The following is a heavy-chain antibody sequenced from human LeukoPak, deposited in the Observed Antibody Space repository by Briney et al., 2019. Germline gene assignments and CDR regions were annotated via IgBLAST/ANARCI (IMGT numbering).Heavy chain of an antibody. CDR1: GFTFTNYA. J-gene: IGHJ4*02. D-gene: IGHD3-3*01. CDR2: ISYDETNK. CDR3: ARDQSPSPYDFWSGYYIDY. V-gene: IGHV3-30*04. Sequence: GRSLRLSCAASGFTFTNYAMHWVRQAPGKGLEWVAVISYDETNKYYEDSVKGRFTISRDSSKNSLYLQMNSLRAEDTAVYYCARDQSPSPYDFWSGYYIDYWGQGTLVTVSS.